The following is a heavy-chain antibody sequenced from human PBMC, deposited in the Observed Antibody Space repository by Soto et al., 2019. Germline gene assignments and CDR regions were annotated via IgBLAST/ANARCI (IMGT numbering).Heavy chain of an antibody. Sequence: PSETLSLTCTVSGGSMSSFYWSWIRQTAGQGLEWIGRIDASGDTSYSPSLRSRVTMSVDTSKRQISLKLTSMTAADTAVYYCASGSSGYYRYSLDVWGQGTTVTVSS. CDR2: IDASGDT. CDR1: GGSMSSFY. J-gene: IGHJ6*02. D-gene: IGHD3-22*01. CDR3: ASGSSGYYRYSLDV. V-gene: IGHV4-4*07.